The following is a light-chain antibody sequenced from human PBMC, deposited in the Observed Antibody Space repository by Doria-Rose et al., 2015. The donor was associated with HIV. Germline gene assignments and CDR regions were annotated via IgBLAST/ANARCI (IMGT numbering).Light chain of an antibody. V-gene: IGKV1-39*01. Sequence: VTIPCRASQTVSTYLNWFQQEPGKAPKLLIYAASRLQSGVPSRFSGSGSGTDFTLTISGLQPGDFATYYCQQTYSSPPWTFGQGTKVEMK. CDR3: QQTYSSPPWT. CDR2: AAS. J-gene: IGKJ1*01. CDR1: QTVSTY.